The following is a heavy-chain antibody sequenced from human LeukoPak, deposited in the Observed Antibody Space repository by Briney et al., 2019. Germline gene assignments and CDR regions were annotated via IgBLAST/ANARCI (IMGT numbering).Heavy chain of an antibody. J-gene: IGHJ4*02. D-gene: IGHD6-13*01. V-gene: IGHV4-59*01. Sequence: PSETLSLTCTVSGGSISSYYGSWLRQPPGKGLEWIGYIYDSGSTNYNPSLKSRVTISVDTSKNQFSLGLSSVTAADTAVYYCARGGDYTSSWYGSRSPQPDYWGQRTLVTVSS. CDR1: GGSISSYY. CDR3: ARGGDYTSSWYGSRSPQPDY. CDR2: IYDSGST.